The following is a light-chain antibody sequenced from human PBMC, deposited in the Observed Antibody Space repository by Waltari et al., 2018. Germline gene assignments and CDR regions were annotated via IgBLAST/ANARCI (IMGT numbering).Light chain of an antibody. Sequence: QSALTQPASLSGSPGQSITISCTGTSNDIGNYNLVSWYQQHPGKAPKLMIYEVYNRPSGVSNRLSGAKSGNTSSLTIFGLQAEDEADYYCCSYAGRSTWVVGGGTKVTVL. CDR3: CSYAGRSTWV. CDR1: SNDIGNYNL. J-gene: IGLJ3*02. V-gene: IGLV2-23*02. CDR2: EVY.